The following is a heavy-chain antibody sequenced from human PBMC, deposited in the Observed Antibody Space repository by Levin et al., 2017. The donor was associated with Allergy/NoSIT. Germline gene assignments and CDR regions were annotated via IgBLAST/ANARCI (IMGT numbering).Heavy chain of an antibody. D-gene: IGHD1-7*01. Sequence: GESLKISCKASGYTFSGYYLHWVRQAPGQGLEWVGRISPNSGATTYAQKFQGRVTLTWDTATTTAHMEISGLRSDDTAVYYCARDVTATSDFDYWGQGTLVTVSS. CDR2: ISPNSGAT. J-gene: IGHJ4*02. CDR3: ARDVTATSDFDY. V-gene: IGHV1-2*06. CDR1: GYTFSGYY.